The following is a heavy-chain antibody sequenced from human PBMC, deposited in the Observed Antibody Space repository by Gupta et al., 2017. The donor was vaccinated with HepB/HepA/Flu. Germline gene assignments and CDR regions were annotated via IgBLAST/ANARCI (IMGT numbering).Heavy chain of an antibody. CDR2: IYYSGST. CDR1: GGSISSYY. J-gene: IGHJ4*02. CDR3: ARVRRDGYSYGYFYFDY. Sequence: QVQLQESGPGLVKPSETLSLTCTVSGGSISSYYWSWIRQPPGKGLEWIGYIYYSGSTNYNPPLKSRVTISVDTSKNQFSLKLSSVTTADTAVYYCARVRRDGYSYGYFYFDYWGQGTLVTFSS. D-gene: IGHD5-18*01. V-gene: IGHV4-59*01.